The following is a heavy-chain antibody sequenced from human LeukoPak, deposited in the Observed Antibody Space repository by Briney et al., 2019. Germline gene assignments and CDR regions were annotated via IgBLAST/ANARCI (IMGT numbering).Heavy chain of an antibody. J-gene: IGHJ3*02. D-gene: IGHD3-10*01. CDR1: GYTFTGYY. V-gene: IGHV1-2*02. Sequence: GASVKVSCKASGYTFTGYYMHWVRQAPGQGLEWMGWINPNSGGINYAQKFQGRVTMTRDTSISTAYMELSRLRSDDTAVYYCARVGVWFGELLYRSSDAFDIWGQGTMVTVSS. CDR2: INPNSGGI. CDR3: ARVGVWFGELLYRSSDAFDI.